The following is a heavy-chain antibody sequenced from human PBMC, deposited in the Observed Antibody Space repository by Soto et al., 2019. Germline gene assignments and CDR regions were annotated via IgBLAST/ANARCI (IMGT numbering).Heavy chain of an antibody. V-gene: IGHV4-59*01. CDR2: IYYSGST. CDR3: AREDAVAGTVFDY. CDR1: GGSISSYY. D-gene: IGHD6-19*01. J-gene: IGHJ4*02. Sequence: SETLSLTCTVSGGSISSYYWSWIRQPPGKGLEWIGYIYYSGSTNYNPSLKSRVTISVDTSKNQFSLKLSSVTAADTAVYYCAREDAVAGTVFDYWGQGTLVTVS.